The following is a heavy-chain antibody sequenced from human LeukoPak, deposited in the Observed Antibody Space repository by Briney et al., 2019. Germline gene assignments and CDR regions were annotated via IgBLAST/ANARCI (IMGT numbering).Heavy chain of an antibody. CDR2: IYPGDSDT. Sequence: GESLKISCEGSGYSFTSYWIGWVRQMPGKGLEWMGIIYPGDSDTRYSPSFQGQVTISADKSISTAYLQWSSLKASDTAMYYCARHCSSTNCYMGMDVWGKGTTVTVSS. V-gene: IGHV5-51*01. CDR1: GYSFTSYW. D-gene: IGHD2-2*02. J-gene: IGHJ6*03. CDR3: ARHCSSTNCYMGMDV.